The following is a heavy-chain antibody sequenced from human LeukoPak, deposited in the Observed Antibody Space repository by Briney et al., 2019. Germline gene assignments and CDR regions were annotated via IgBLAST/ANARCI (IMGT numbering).Heavy chain of an antibody. CDR2: IRYDGSNK. J-gene: IGHJ4*02. Sequence: GGSLRLSCAASGFTFSSYAMTWVRQAPGKGLEWVAFIRYDGSNKYYADSVKGRFTISRDNSKNTLYLKMNSLRAEDTAVYYCARAPPPRYSSGWYYFDYWGQGTLVTVSS. CDR1: GFTFSSYA. CDR3: ARAPPPRYSSGWYYFDY. D-gene: IGHD6-19*01. V-gene: IGHV3-30*02.